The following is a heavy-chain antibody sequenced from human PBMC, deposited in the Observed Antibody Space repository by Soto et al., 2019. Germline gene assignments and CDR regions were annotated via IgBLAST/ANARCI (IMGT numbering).Heavy chain of an antibody. V-gene: IGHV1-69*13. D-gene: IGHD3-10*01. J-gene: IGHJ4*02. CDR3: ARESSGFPDPSHYLDH. Sequence: SVKVSCKASGGTFSSYAISWVRQAPGQGLEWMGGIIPIFGTANYAQKFQGRVTITADESTSTAYMELSSLRSEDTAVYYCARESSGFPDPSHYLDHWGQGNLVTVSS. CDR1: GGTFSSYA. CDR2: IIPIFGTA.